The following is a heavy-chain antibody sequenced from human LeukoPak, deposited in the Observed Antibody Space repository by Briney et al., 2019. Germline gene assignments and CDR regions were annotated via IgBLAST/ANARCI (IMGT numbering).Heavy chain of an antibody. CDR2: IIPIFGTA. Sequence: ASVKVSCKAFNYTFTSYGISWVRQAPGQGLEWMGGIIPIFGTANYAQKFQGRVTITADESTSTAYMELSSLRSEDTAVYYCAVTTTVVTPFDYWGQGTLVTVSS. D-gene: IGHD4-23*01. V-gene: IGHV1-69*13. CDR1: NYTFTSYG. CDR3: AVTTTVVTPFDY. J-gene: IGHJ4*02.